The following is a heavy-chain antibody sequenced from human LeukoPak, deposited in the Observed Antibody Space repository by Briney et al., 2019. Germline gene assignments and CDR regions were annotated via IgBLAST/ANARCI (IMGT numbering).Heavy chain of an antibody. CDR2: ISSSSSYI. CDR1: GFTFSSYG. J-gene: IGHJ4*02. D-gene: IGHD3-22*01. CDR3: ARDLAGYDSSGYGY. Sequence: PGRSLRLSCAASGFTFSSYGMHWVRQAPGKGLEWVSSISSSSSYIYYADSVKGRFTISRDNAKNSLYLQMNSLRAEDTAVYYCARDLAGYDSSGYGYWGQGTLVTVSS. V-gene: IGHV3-21*01.